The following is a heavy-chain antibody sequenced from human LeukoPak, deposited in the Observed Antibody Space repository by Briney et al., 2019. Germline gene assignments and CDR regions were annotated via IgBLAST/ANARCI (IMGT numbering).Heavy chain of an antibody. CDR2: ISAGNGNT. CDR3: ATGGSSLY. J-gene: IGHJ4*02. CDR1: GYTFTSYA. Sequence: ASVKVSCKASGYTFTSYAIHWVRQAPGQRLEWMGWISAGNGNTKYSQNFQGRVTFISNTSATTAFMELSSLRSEDAAVYYCATGGSSLYWGLGTPVTVSS. D-gene: IGHD1-26*01. V-gene: IGHV1-3*01.